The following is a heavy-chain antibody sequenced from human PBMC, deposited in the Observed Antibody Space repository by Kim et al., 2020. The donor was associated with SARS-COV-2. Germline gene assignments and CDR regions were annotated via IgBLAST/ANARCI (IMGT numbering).Heavy chain of an antibody. V-gene: IGHV1-46*01. Sequence: FPGRVTMHRDTSTSAVYMELSSLRSEDTAVYYCARDRNSNSFYYYGMDVWGQGTTVTVSS. D-gene: IGHD4-4*01. J-gene: IGHJ6*02. CDR3: ARDRNSNSFYYYGMDV.